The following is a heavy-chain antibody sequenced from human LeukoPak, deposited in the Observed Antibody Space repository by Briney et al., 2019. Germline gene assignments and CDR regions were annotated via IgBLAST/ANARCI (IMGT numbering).Heavy chain of an antibody. J-gene: IGHJ3*02. CDR1: GGTFSSYA. CDR3: ARFISFAELQDAFDI. Sequence: ASVKVSCKASGGTFSSYAISWVRQAPGQGLEWMGIINPSGGSTSYAQKFQGRVTMTRDTSTSTVYMELSSLRSEDTAVYYCARFISFAELQDAFDIWGQGTMVTVSS. CDR2: INPSGGST. D-gene: IGHD1-26*01. V-gene: IGHV1-46*01.